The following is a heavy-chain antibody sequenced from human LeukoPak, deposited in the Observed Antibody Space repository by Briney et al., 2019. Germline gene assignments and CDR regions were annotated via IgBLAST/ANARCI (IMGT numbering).Heavy chain of an antibody. CDR2: ISYDGSNK. V-gene: IGHV3-30*18. J-gene: IGHJ4*02. CDR3: AKIGITMVRGVIITSITDY. D-gene: IGHD3-10*01. CDR1: GFTFSSYG. Sequence: PGGSLRLSCAASGFTFSSYGMHWVRQAPGKGLEWVAVISYDGSNKYYADSVKGRFTISRDNSKNTLYLQMNSLRAEDTAVYYCAKIGITMVRGVIITSITDYWGQGTLVTVSS.